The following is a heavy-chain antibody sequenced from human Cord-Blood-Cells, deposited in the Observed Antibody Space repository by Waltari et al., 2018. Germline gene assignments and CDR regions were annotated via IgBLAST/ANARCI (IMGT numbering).Heavy chain of an antibody. CDR2: ISWNSGSI. Sequence: EVLLVESGGGVVQPGSALGLSCAASGFTLDDYAMHWVRQAPGKGLEWVSGISWNSGSIGYADSVKGRFTISRDNAKNSLYLQMNSLRAEDTALYYCAKDRSSSYYYGMDVWGQGTTVTVSS. CDR1: GFTLDDYA. CDR3: AKDRSSSYYYGMDV. J-gene: IGHJ6*02. V-gene: IGHV3-9*01. D-gene: IGHD6-6*01.